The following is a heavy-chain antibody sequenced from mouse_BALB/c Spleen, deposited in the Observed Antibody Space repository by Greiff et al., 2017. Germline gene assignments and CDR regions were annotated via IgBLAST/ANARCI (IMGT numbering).Heavy chain of an antibody. CDR3: ARHYYGYAMDY. D-gene: IGHD1-1*01. V-gene: IGHV5-12-1*01. CDR2: ISSGGGST. Sequence: DVHLVESGGGLVKPGGSLKLSCAASGFAFSSYDMSWVRQTPEKRLEWVAYISSGGGSTYYPDTVKGRFTISRDNAKNTLYLQMSSLKSEDTAMYYCARHYYGYAMDYWGQGTSVTVSS. J-gene: IGHJ4*01. CDR1: GFAFSSYD.